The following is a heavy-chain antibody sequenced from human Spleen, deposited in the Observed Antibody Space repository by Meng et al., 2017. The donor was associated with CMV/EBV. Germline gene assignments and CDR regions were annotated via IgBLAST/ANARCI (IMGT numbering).Heavy chain of an antibody. V-gene: IGHV3-21*01. CDR3: ARVGYCSSTSCYKWWDY. D-gene: IGHD2-2*02. CDR2: ISSSGTYV. J-gene: IGHJ4*02. Sequence: GESLKISCAASGFTFSPYAMNWVRQAPGKGLEWVSSISSSGTYVHYADSVKGRFTISRDNAKNSLYLQMNSLRAEDTAVYYCARVGYCSSTSCYKWWDYWGQGTLVTVSS. CDR1: GFTFSPYA.